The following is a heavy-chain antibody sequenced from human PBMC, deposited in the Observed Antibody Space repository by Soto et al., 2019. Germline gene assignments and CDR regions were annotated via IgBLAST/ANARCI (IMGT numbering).Heavy chain of an antibody. J-gene: IGHJ4*02. CDR1: GGSISSYY. CDR3: ARAGDTAMVMKFDY. CDR2: IYYSGST. D-gene: IGHD5-18*01. V-gene: IGHV4-59*01. Sequence: SETLSLTCTVSGGSISSYYWSWIRQPPGKGLEWIGYIYYSGSTNYNPSLKSRVTISVDTSKNQFSLKLSSVTAADTAVYYCARAGDTAMVMKFDYWGQGTRVTVSS.